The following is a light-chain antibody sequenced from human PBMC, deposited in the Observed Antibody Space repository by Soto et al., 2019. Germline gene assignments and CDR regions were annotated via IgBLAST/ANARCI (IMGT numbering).Light chain of an antibody. V-gene: IGKV1-39*01. Sequence: DIQMTQSPSSLSASVGDRVTITCRASQSISSYLNWYQQKPGKAPKLLIYAASSLQSGVPSRFSGSGPGTDFTLTISSLQPEDFETYYCQQSYSTPLTFGGGSKVDIK. J-gene: IGKJ4*01. CDR1: QSISSY. CDR3: QQSYSTPLT. CDR2: AAS.